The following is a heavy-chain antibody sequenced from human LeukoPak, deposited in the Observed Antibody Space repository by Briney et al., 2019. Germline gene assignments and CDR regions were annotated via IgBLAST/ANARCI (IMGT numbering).Heavy chain of an antibody. V-gene: IGHV6-1*01. D-gene: IGHD4-11*01. Sequence: SQTLSLTCAISGDSVSSNSAAWNWIRQSPSRGLEWLGRTYYRSKWYNDYAVSVRSRITINPDTSRNQFSLQLNSVTPEDTAVYYCARESLQKNYYGMDVWGQGTTVTVSS. J-gene: IGHJ6*02. CDR3: ARESLQKNYYGMDV. CDR2: TYYRSKWYN. CDR1: GDSVSSNSAA.